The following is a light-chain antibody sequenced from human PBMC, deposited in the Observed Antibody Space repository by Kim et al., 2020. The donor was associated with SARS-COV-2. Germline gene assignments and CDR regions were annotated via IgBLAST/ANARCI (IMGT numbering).Light chain of an antibody. V-gene: IGKV1-39*01. CDR2: DAS. CDR3: QRSDTTPCT. J-gene: IGKJ2*02. CDR1: ENIRNH. Sequence: DIQLTQSPSSLSASVGDRVTLTCRASENIRNHLHWYQQKPGRAPYLLISDASTLQSGVPSRFSGSGSGTDFTLTITSLQPEGFATYACQRSDTTPCTFGEGTKLEI.